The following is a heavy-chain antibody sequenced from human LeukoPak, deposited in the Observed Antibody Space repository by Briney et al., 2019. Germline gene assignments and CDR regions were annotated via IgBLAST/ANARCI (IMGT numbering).Heavy chain of an antibody. CDR2: INPGGGNT. J-gene: IGHJ3*02. D-gene: IGHD5-24*01. CDR3: ARIRDGXXDAYDI. CDR1: GYTFTNSY. V-gene: IGHV1-46*01. Sequence: KXSXXAXGYTFTNSYIHWVRQAPGQGVQWMGLINPGGGNTNYAQNFQGRLTMTRDTSTTTVYMELSGLRSEDTAIYYCARIRDGXXDAYDIWGQGTVVTVPS.